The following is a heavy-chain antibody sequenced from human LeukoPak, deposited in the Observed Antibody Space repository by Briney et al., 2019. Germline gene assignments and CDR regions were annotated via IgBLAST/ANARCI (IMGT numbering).Heavy chain of an antibody. D-gene: IGHD1-26*01. CDR3: AAPGGIVGATTHWVDY. J-gene: IGHJ4*02. V-gene: IGHV4-39*01. Sequence: SETLSLTCTVSGGSISSSSYYWGWIRQPPGKGLEWIGSIYYSGSTYYNPSLKSRVTISVDTSKNQFSLKLSSVTATDTAVYYCAAPGGIVGATTHWVDYWGQGTLVTVSS. CDR1: GGSISSSSYY. CDR2: IYYSGST.